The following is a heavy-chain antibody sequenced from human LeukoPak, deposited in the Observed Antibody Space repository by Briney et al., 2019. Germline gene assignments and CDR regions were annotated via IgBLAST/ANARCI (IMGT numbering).Heavy chain of an antibody. Sequence: GGSLRLSCAASGFTFSSYAMSWVRQAPGEGLEWVSTVSGSGGNTYYADSVKGRFTISRDNTKNRLYLQMNSLRAEDTAVYYCVRESPVAAVGRSWFDPWGQGTLVTVSS. D-gene: IGHD6-13*01. CDR1: GFTFSSYA. CDR2: VSGSGGNT. J-gene: IGHJ5*02. V-gene: IGHV3-23*01. CDR3: VRESPVAAVGRSWFDP.